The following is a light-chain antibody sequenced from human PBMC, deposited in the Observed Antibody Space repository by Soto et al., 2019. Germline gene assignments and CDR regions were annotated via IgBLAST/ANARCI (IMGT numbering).Light chain of an antibody. J-gene: IGKJ1*01. CDR3: QQYHSAPQT. Sequence: DIVMTQSPDSLAMSLGERATINCKSSQSVLYSPNNKNYVAWYQQKPGQPPKLLVYWASTRESGVPDRFSGSGSGTDFTLTISSLQAEDVAVYYCQQYHSAPQTFGQGTRVEIK. V-gene: IGKV4-1*01. CDR1: QSVLYSPNNKNY. CDR2: WAS.